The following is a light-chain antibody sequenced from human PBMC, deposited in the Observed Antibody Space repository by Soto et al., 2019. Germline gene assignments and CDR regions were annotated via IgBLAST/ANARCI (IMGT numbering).Light chain of an antibody. J-gene: IGLJ3*02. CDR3: AAWDDSLSGRV. Sequence: QSVLTQPPSASGTPGQRVTISCSGSSSNIGSNYVYWYQQLPGTAPKLLIYRNNQRPSGVPDRFSGSTSCTSASLAISGLRSEDEADYYCAAWDDSLSGRVFGGGTKLTVL. CDR1: SSNIGSNY. CDR2: RNN. V-gene: IGLV1-47*01.